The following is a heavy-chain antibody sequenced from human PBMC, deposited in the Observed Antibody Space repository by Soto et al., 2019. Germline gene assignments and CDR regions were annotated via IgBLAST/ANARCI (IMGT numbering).Heavy chain of an antibody. Sequence: SGPTLVNPTQTLTRTCNFSGFSLSVYGVRVIWFRQPPGETLEWLALIHWNDDKRYSPYLKSRLTITKDTSKNQVVLTLTNLDPLDTGIYFCAHTKDSSGFLTSWGQGILVTVSS. CDR3: AHTKDSSGFLTS. D-gene: IGHD3-22*01. CDR2: IHWNDDK. J-gene: IGHJ5*02. V-gene: IGHV2-5*01. CDR1: GFSLSVYGVR.